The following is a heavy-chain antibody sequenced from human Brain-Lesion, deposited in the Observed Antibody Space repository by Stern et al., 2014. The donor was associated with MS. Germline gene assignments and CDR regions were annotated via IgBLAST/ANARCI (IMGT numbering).Heavy chain of an antibody. J-gene: IGHJ4*02. Sequence: QVTLKESGPALVKPTQSLTLTCTFSGFSLRTPGVGVTWIRQPPGKALEWLALVDWDDEKYYSTSLKTRLSIFKDTSKNQVVLTMTNMDPVDTATYYCARMRYSGDYFIDYWGQGTLVTVSS. V-gene: IGHV2-70*01. CDR2: VDWDDEK. CDR3: ARMRYSGDYFIDY. CDR1: GFSLRTPGVG. D-gene: IGHD5-12*01.